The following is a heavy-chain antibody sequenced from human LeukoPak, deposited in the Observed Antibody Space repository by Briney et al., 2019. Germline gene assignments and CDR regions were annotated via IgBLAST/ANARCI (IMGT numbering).Heavy chain of an antibody. D-gene: IGHD5-18*01. CDR3: VSPRGYSYGYFDY. J-gene: IGHJ4*02. Sequence: SETLSLTCTVSGGSISSYYWSWIRQPPGKGLEWIGSIYYSKNTYYNPSLKSRVTISADTSKNQFSLTLGSVSATDTAVYYCVSPRGYSYGYFDYWGQGTLVTVSS. CDR2: IYYSKNT. V-gene: IGHV4-59*05. CDR1: GGSISSYY.